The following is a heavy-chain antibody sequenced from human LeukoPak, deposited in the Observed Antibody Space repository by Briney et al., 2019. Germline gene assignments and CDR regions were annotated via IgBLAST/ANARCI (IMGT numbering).Heavy chain of an antibody. Sequence: PSGTLSLTCAVSGGSISSSNWWSWARQPPGKGLEWIGEIYHSGSTNYNPSLKSRVTISVDKSKNQFSLKLSSVTAADTAVYYCASIDYVWGSFPNYWGQGILVTVSS. V-gene: IGHV4-4*02. D-gene: IGHD3-16*01. CDR1: GGSISSSNW. CDR3: ASIDYVWGSFPNY. J-gene: IGHJ4*02. CDR2: IYHSGST.